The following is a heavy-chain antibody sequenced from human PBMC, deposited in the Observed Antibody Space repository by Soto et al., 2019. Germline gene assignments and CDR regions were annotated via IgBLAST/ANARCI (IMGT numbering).Heavy chain of an antibody. V-gene: IGHV3-21*04. CDR2: ISTSSSYI. D-gene: IGHD1-26*01. CDR3: AKGSYRPHDY. CDR1: GFTFSSYS. J-gene: IGHJ4*02. Sequence: GGSLRLSCAASGFTFSSYSMNWVRQAPGKGLEWVSSISTSSSYIYYADSVKGRFTISRDNSKNTLYLQMNSLRAEDTAVYYCAKGSYRPHDYWGQGTLVTVSS.